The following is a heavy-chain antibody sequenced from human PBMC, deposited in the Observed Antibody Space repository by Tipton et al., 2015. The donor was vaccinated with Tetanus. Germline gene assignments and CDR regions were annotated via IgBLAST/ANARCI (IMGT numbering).Heavy chain of an antibody. CDR1: GGSISSGGYY. Sequence: TLSLTCTVSGGSISSGGYYWSWIRQHPGKGLEWIGYIYYSGSTYYNPSLKSRVTISVDTSKNQFSLKLSSVTAADTAVYYCAREGGGPAANIYYYYGMDVWGQGTTVTVSS. CDR2: IYYSGST. V-gene: IGHV4-31*03. D-gene: IGHD3-16*01. CDR3: AREGGGPAANIYYYYGMDV. J-gene: IGHJ6*02.